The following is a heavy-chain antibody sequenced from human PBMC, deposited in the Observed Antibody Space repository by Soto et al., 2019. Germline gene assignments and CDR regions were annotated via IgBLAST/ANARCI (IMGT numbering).Heavy chain of an antibody. J-gene: IGHJ6*03. D-gene: IGHD6-13*01. CDR3: ARYIAAAGNYYYYYMXV. Sequence: VSCKASGYTFTSYDINWVRQATGQGLEWMGWMNPNSGNTGYAQKFQGRVTMTRNTSISTAYMELSSLRSEDTAVYYCARYIAAAGNYYYYYMXVWGKGTTVTVSS. CDR1: GYTFTSYD. V-gene: IGHV1-8*01. CDR2: MNPNSGNT.